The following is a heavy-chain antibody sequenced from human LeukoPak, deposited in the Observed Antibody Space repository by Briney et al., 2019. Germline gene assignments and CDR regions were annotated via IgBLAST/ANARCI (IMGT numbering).Heavy chain of an antibody. V-gene: IGHV1-8*01. J-gene: IGHJ4*02. CDR3: ARGIIAAAGDFDY. Sequence: ASVKVSCKASGYTFTSYDINWVRQATGQGLEWMGWMNPNSGNTGYAQKFQGRVTMTRNTSISTAYMELSSLRSEDTAGYYCARGIIAAAGDFDYWGQGTLVTVSS. CDR1: GYTFTSYD. CDR2: MNPNSGNT. D-gene: IGHD6-13*01.